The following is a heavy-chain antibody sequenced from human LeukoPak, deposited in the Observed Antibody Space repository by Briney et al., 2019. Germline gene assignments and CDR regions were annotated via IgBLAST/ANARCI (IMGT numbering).Heavy chain of an antibody. CDR1: GFTFSSYA. CDR3: AKGGEKWLVFDWFDP. D-gene: IGHD6-19*01. J-gene: IGHJ5*02. Sequence: GGSLRLSCSASGFTFSSYAMSWVPQAPGKGLEWVSAISGSGGSTYYADSVKGRFTISRDNSKNTLYLQMNSVRAEDTAVYYCAKGGEKWLVFDWFDPWGQGTLVTVSS. V-gene: IGHV3-23*01. CDR2: ISGSGGST.